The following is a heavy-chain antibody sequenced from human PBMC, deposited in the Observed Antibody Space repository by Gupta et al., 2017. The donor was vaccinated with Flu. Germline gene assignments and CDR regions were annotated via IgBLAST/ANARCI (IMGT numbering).Heavy chain of an antibody. CDR2: IGSGGNT. Sequence: VQLVESGGDLVQPGGSLRLSCAASRVPLSDCHMSWVRQAPGRGLEWLSYIGSGGNTDYAESVRGRFTISRDNAKNTLYLQMNNLRDEDTAVYYCARDFDWAFQHWGQGILVTVSS. V-gene: IGHV3-11*06. D-gene: IGHD3-9*01. CDR1: RVPLSDCH. J-gene: IGHJ1*01. CDR3: ARDFDWAFQH.